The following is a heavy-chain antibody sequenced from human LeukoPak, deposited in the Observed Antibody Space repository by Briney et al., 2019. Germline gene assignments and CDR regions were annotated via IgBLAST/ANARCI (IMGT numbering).Heavy chain of an antibody. Sequence: TLSLXXXVSGXSISSGGDYWSWIRQHPGKGLEWVGYIYYSGSTYYNPSLKSRVTISEDTSKNQFSLKLSSVTAADTAVYYCASRIGYSYGIDYWGQGTLVTVSS. CDR2: IYYSGST. V-gene: IGHV4-31*03. J-gene: IGHJ4*02. CDR3: ASRIGYSYGIDY. CDR1: GXSISSGGDY. D-gene: IGHD5-18*01.